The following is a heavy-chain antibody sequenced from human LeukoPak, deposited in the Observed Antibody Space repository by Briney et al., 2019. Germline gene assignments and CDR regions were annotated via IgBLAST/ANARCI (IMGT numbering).Heavy chain of an antibody. D-gene: IGHD6-13*01. CDR2: IYHSGST. Sequence: PSETLSLTCTVSGGSISTYYWSWIRQPPGKGLEWIGSIYHSGSTYYNPSLKSRVTISVDTSKNQFSLKLSSVTAADTAVYYCATSSSWYGEYFDYWGQGTLVTVSS. J-gene: IGHJ4*02. V-gene: IGHV4-59*04. CDR3: ATSSSWYGEYFDY. CDR1: GGSISTYY.